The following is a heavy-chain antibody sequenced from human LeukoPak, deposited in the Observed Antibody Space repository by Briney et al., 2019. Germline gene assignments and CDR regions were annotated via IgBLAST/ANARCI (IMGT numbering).Heavy chain of an antibody. CDR2: LFASGNT. CDR1: GGSISGNY. J-gene: IGHJ6*02. V-gene: IGHV4-4*07. CDR3: ARGPRGYYYEVDV. Sequence: SETLSLTCTVSGGSISGNYWSWIRQSAGKGLEWIGRLFASGNTNYNPSLKSRVTMSLDASKNQFSLKLTSVTAADTAVYYCARGPRGYYYEVDVWGQGTTVTVSS.